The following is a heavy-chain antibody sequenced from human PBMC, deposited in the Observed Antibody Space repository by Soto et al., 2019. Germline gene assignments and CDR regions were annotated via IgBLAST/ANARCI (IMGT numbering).Heavy chain of an antibody. D-gene: IGHD2-2*01. CDR3: AKEMGFCTTTSCPAGPLYYYMDV. CDR1: GGSISSYH. J-gene: IGHJ6*03. V-gene: IGHV4-59*01. Sequence: QLQLQESGPGLVKPSETLSLTCTVSGGSISSYHWTWIRQPPGKGLEWIGDIYNSGSTNYNPSLKGRLTISVDTSTNHFSLRLSSVTAADTAVYYCAKEMGFCTTTSCPAGPLYYYMDVWGKGTTVTVSS. CDR2: IYNSGST.